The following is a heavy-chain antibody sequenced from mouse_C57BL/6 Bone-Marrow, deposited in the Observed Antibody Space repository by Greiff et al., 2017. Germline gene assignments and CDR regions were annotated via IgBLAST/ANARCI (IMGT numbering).Heavy chain of an antibody. J-gene: IGHJ2*01. CDR2: IDPSDSET. V-gene: IGHV1-52*01. CDR3: AREGLYYYYGNYDYFDY. D-gene: IGHD2-1*01. Sequence: QVQLQQPGAELVRPGSSVKLSCKASGYTFTSYWMHWVKQRPIQGLEWIGNIDPSDSETHYNQKFKDKATLTVDKSSSTAYMQLSSLTSEDSAVYYCAREGLYYYYGNYDYFDYWGQGTTLTVSS. CDR1: GYTFTSYW.